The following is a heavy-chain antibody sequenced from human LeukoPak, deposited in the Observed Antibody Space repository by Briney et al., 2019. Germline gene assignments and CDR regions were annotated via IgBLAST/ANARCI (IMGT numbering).Heavy chain of an antibody. Sequence: GGSLRLSCAASGFTFSSYALHWVRQVPGKGLEWVAVISYDGSRKYYVDSVKGRFTISRDNSKNTLYLQMNSLRAEDTAVYYCARDRGRKQWLVLSESSNWFDPWGQGTLVTVSS. J-gene: IGHJ5*02. D-gene: IGHD6-19*01. CDR3: ARDRGRKQWLVLSESSNWFDP. CDR1: GFTFSSYA. V-gene: IGHV3-30*04. CDR2: ISYDGSRK.